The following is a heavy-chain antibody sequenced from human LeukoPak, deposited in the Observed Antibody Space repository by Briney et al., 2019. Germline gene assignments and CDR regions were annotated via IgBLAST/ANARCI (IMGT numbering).Heavy chain of an antibody. Sequence: ASVKVSCKASGYTFSDYFMHWGRQAPGQGLEWVGWINPKSGGANSAQKFQGRVTMNRDTSISTGYMELSSLRSDDTAIYYCARDRYGDGFAFFDYWGQGTLVTVSS. D-gene: IGHD5-24*01. J-gene: IGHJ4*02. CDR2: INPKSGGA. CDR1: GYTFSDYF. V-gene: IGHV1-2*02. CDR3: ARDRYGDGFAFFDY.